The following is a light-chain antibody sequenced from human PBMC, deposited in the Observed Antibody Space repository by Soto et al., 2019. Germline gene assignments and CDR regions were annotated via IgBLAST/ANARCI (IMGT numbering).Light chain of an antibody. V-gene: IGKV1-6*01. CDR2: SAS. J-gene: IGKJ1*01. CDR3: LQVYNYPWT. CDR1: QDLRND. Sequence: AIQMSQSSSSLSASVGNRVTITCRASQDLRNDLGWYQQKPGKPPKLLIYSASSLQNGVPSRFSGSGSGTDFSLTISSLQPEDIATYYCLQVYNYPWTFGQGTKVEIK.